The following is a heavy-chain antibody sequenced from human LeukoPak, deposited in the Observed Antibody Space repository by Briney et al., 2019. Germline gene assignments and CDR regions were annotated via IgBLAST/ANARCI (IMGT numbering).Heavy chain of an antibody. D-gene: IGHD6-6*01. CDR2: IYPDDSDT. J-gene: IGHJ4*02. Sequence: GESLKISCKGSGYTFTNYWIGWVRQMPGKGLEWMGIIYPDDSDTRYSPSFQGQVTISADKSISTAYLQWSSLKASDTAMYYCATFPPHSSDNPYFDYWGQGTLVTVSS. CDR3: ATFPPHSSDNPYFDY. CDR1: GYTFTNYW. V-gene: IGHV5-51*01.